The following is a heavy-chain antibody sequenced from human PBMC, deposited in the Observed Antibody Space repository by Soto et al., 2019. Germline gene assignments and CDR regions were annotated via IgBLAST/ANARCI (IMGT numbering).Heavy chain of an antibody. Sequence: PHRHRYTASGVNCRYPYMRWVRQTTGKGLQYVSAISPGGGSTFYTDSVKGRFIISRDNSKNMLFLQMGSLRAEDMAVYYCERGYYYGSGLYYFDYWGQGTLVTVSS. CDR3: ERGYYYGSGLYYFDY. J-gene: IGHJ4*02. CDR2: ISPGGGST. CDR1: GVNCRYPY. D-gene: IGHD3-10*01. V-gene: IGHV3-64*02.